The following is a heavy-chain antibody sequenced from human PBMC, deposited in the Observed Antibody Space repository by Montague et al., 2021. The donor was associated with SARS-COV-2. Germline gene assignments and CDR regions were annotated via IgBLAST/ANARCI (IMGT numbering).Heavy chain of an antibody. CDR1: GGSISSSSYY. CDR3: ARVGRQQLVRLSGMDV. V-gene: IGHV4-39*07. D-gene: IGHD6-13*01. Sequence: SETLSLTCTVSGGSISSSSYYWGWIRQPPGKGLEWIGSIYYSGSTYYNPSLKSRVTISVDTSKNQFFLKLSSVTAADTAVYYCARVGRQQLVRLSGMDVWGQGTTATVSS. CDR2: IYYSGST. J-gene: IGHJ6*02.